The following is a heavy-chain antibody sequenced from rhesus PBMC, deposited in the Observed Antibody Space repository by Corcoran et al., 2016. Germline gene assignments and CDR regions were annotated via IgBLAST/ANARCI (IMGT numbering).Heavy chain of an antibody. J-gene: IGHJ6*01. CDR2: FIGSGIST. CDR1: GGSISSKH. V-gene: IGHV4S11*01. D-gene: IGHD3-34*01. Sequence: QVQLQESGPGLVKPLETLSLTCAVSGGSISSKHWSWIRRLPGKGLEWIGYFIGSGISTNYTPSLKCRVTLSVDTAKNQFSLKLSSVTAADTAVYYCARWGESPHYNGLDSWGQGVVVTVSS. CDR3: ARWGESPHYNGLDS.